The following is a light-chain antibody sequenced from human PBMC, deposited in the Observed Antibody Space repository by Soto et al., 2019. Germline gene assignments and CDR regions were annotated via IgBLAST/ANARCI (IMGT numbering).Light chain of an antibody. CDR2: GAS. J-gene: IGKJ4*01. CDR1: QSVSSSY. V-gene: IGKV3-20*01. Sequence: EIVLTQSPGTLSLSPGERATLSCRASQSVSSSYLAWYQQKPGQAPRLLIYGASSRATGIPGRFSGSGSVTDFTLTISRLEPEDFAVYYRQQYGSPLTFGGGTKVEIK. CDR3: QQYGSPLT.